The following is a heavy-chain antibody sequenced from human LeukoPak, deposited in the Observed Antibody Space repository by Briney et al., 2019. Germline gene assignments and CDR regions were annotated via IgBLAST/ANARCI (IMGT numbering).Heavy chain of an antibody. Sequence: ASVKVSCKASGYTFTGYYMHWVRQAPGQGLEWMGWINPNSGGTNYAQKFQGRVTMTRDTSISTAYMELSRLRSDDTAVYYCARPNKLRQNWFDPWGQGTLVTVSS. V-gene: IGHV1-2*02. CDR2: INPNSGGT. CDR1: GYTFTGYY. D-gene: IGHD1-7*01. CDR3: ARPNKLRQNWFDP. J-gene: IGHJ5*02.